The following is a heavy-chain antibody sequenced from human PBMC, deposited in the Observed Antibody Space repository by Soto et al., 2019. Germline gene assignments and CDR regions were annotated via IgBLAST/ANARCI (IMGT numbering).Heavy chain of an antibody. CDR3: PTDPYHSGYFPS. D-gene: IGHD2-2*01. CDR2: TFHSGRP. V-gene: IGHV4-30-2*01. CDR1: GASINSGGYS. J-gene: IGHJ4*02. Sequence: QLQLQESGSGLVKPSQTLSLTCAVSGASINSGGYSWSWIRQPPGKGLEWIGYTFHSGRPYYNPSLHRQVPLPVHRPHHPFSLRLSSVTAADTAVYYCPTDPYHSGYFPSCGQRTLVTVSS.